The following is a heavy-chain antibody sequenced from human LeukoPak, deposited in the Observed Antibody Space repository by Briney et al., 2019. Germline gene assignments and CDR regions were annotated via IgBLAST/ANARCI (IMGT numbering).Heavy chain of an antibody. Sequence: SETLSLTCAVYGGSFSGYYWSWIRQPPGKGLEWIGRIYTSGSTNYNPSLKSRVTMSVDTSKNQFSLKLSSVTAADTAVYYCAREKLSGAFDIWGQGTMVTVSS. J-gene: IGHJ3*02. CDR3: AREKLSGAFDI. D-gene: IGHD1-1*01. CDR1: GGSFSGYY. V-gene: IGHV4-4*07. CDR2: IYTSGST.